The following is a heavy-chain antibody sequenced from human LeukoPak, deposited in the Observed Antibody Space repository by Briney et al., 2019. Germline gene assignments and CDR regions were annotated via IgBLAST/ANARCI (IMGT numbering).Heavy chain of an antibody. Sequence: GGSLRLSCAASGYIFSNDAMHWVRQAPGKGLEWVAFIWSDGSNKYYADSVKGRFTISRDNSEDTLYLQMNSLRVEDTAVYYCARDPAGSGFAFDSWGQGALVTVSS. CDR1: GYIFSNDA. CDR3: ARDPAGSGFAFDS. V-gene: IGHV3-33*01. CDR2: IWSDGSNK. J-gene: IGHJ4*02. D-gene: IGHD1-1*01.